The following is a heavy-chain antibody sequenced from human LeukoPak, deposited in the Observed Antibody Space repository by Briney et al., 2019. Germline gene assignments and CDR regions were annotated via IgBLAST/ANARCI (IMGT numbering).Heavy chain of an antibody. V-gene: IGHV3-7*01. D-gene: IGHD6-19*01. J-gene: IGHJ3*02. CDR1: GFTFSSYW. CDR2: IKQDGSEK. CDR3: ARGQWLAPGSAFDI. Sequence: GGSLRLSCAASGFTFSSYWMNWVRQAPGKGLEWVANIKQDGSEKYYVDSVKGRFTISRDNAKNSLYLQMNSLRAEDTAVYYCARGQWLAPGSAFDIWGQGTMVTVSS.